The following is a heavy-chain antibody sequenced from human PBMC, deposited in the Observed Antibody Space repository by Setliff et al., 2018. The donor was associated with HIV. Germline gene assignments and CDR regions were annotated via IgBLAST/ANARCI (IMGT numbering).Heavy chain of an antibody. V-gene: IGHV3-23*01. J-gene: IGHJ3*01. D-gene: IGHD5-12*01. CDR1: GFISNNFA. Sequence: GGSLRLSCTASGFISNNFAINWVRQAPGRGLEWVSAISPSGDDTYYADSVKGRFTSVRDNSRSMVYLQLTSLRDEDTATYYCAKEMSYYYENSGYYPSDAFDVWGQGALVTVSS. CDR3: AKEMSYYYENSGYYPSDAFDV. CDR2: ISPSGDDT.